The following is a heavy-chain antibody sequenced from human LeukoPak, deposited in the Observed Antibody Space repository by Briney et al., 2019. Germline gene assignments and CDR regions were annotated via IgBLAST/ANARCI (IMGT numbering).Heavy chain of an antibody. V-gene: IGHV4-38-2*02. CDR1: GYSISSGYY. D-gene: IGHD6-6*01. Sequence: SETLSLTCTVSGYSISSGYYWGWIRQPPGKGLEWIGSIYHSGSTYYNPSLKSRVTISVDTSKNQFSLKLSSVTAADTAVYYCARDLGIAARPDYWGQGILVTVSS. CDR3: ARDLGIAARPDY. CDR2: IYHSGST. J-gene: IGHJ4*02.